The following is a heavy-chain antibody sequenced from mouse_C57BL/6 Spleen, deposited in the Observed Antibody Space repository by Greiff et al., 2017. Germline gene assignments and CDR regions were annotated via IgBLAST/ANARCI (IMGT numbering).Heavy chain of an antibody. D-gene: IGHD3-3*01. CDR3: ARRGRGYWYFDV. CDR2: IDPSDSYT. CDR1: GYAFTNYL. J-gene: IGHJ1*03. V-gene: IGHV1-69*01. Sequence: QVQLKQSGAELVRPGTSVKVSCKASGYAFTNYLIEWVKQRPGQGLEWIGEIDPSDSYTNYNQKFKGKSTLTVDKSSSTAYMQLSSLTSEDSAVYYCARRGRGYWYFDVWGTGTTVTVSS.